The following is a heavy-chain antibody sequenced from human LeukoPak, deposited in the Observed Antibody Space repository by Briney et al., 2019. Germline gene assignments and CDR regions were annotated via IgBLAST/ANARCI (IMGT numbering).Heavy chain of an antibody. Sequence: PGGSPRLSRTASGFTFSTYDMHWVRQATGKGLEWVSAIGTAGDKYYSSSVKGRITNSRENAKNSLYLQMNSLKAGDTAVYYCAGDIIPVRLSVGFDLWGGGTLVTVSS. J-gene: IGHJ2*01. D-gene: IGHD2-21*01. CDR2: IGTAGDK. V-gene: IGHV3-13*01. CDR3: AGDIIPVRLSVGFDL. CDR1: GFTFSTYD.